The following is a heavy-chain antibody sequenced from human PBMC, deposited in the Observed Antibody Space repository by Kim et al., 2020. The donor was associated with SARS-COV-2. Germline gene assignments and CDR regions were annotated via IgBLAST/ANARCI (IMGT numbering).Heavy chain of an antibody. D-gene: IGHD6-13*01. CDR2: IYYSGST. J-gene: IGHJ5*02. CDR1: GGSVSSGSYY. V-gene: IGHV4-61*01. CDR3: ARGGGESSSWYSPGWFDP. Sequence: SETLSLTCTVSGGSVSSGSYYWSWIRQPPGKGLEWIGYIYYSGSTNYNPSLKSRVTISVDTSKNQFSLKLSSVTAADTAVYYCARGGGESSSWYSPGWFDPWGQGTLVTVSS.